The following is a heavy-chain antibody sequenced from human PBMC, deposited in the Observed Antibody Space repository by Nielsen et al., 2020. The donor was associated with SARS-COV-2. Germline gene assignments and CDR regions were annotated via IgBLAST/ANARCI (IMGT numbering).Heavy chain of an antibody. CDR2: VDATSNYI. J-gene: IGHJ4*02. CDR1: GFTFSTYT. D-gene: IGHD6-13*01. CDR3: ARNSGWYDSTLY. Sequence: ETLSLTCVASGFTFSTYTMTWVRQAPGKGLEWVAAVDATSNYIYYADAVRDRFTISRDNAKSSLYLQMDSLRAEDTAVYFCARNSGWYDSTLYWGLGTLVTVSS. V-gene: IGHV3-21*01.